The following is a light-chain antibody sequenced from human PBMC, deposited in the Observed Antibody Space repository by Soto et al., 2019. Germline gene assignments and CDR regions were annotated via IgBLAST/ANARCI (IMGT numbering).Light chain of an antibody. J-gene: IGKJ2*01. CDR1: QSVSSN. CDR3: QQYTNWPYT. CDR2: GAS. Sequence: EIVMTQSPATLSVSPGERATLSCRASQSVSSNLAWYQQKPGQAPRLLIYGASTRATGIPARVSGSGSGTEFTLTISRLQSEDFAVYYCQQYTNWPYTFGQGTKLEIK. V-gene: IGKV3-15*01.